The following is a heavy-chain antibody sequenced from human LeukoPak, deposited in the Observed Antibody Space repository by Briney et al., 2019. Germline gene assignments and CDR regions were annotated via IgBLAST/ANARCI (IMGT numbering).Heavy chain of an antibody. D-gene: IGHD4-17*01. CDR1: GYTFTSYD. J-gene: IGHJ4*02. CDR2: MKPNRGKT. CDR3: ARATYGDYSFGY. Sequence: ASVKVSCKASGYTFTSYDINWVRQATGQGLEWMGWMKPNRGKTGYAQKLQGKVTMTRNTSISTAYMELSSLRSEDTAVYYCARATYGDYSFGYWGQGTLVTVSS. V-gene: IGHV1-8*01.